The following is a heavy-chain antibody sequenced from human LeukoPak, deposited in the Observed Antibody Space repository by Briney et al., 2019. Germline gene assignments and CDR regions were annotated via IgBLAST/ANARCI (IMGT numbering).Heavy chain of an antibody. Sequence: PSETLSLTCTVSGGSISSSSYYWGWLRQPPGKGLEWIGSIYYSGSTYYNPSLKSRVTISVDTSKNQFSLKLSSVTAADTAVYYCARGAVESMQLWFIYYFDYWGQGTLVTVSS. CDR2: IYYSGST. CDR1: GGSISSSSYY. D-gene: IGHD5-18*01. J-gene: IGHJ4*02. V-gene: IGHV4-39*01. CDR3: ARGAVESMQLWFIYYFDY.